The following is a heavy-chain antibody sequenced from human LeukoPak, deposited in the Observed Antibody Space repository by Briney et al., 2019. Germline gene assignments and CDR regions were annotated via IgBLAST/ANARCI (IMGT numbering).Heavy chain of an antibody. CDR3: ARDSSYSSGGGY. CDR2: ISSSSSYI. V-gene: IGHV3-21*01. D-gene: IGHD6-19*01. Sequence: PGGSLRLSCAASGFTFSSYRMSWVRPAPGKGLEGVSSISSSSSYIYYADSVKGRFTISRDNAKNSLYLQMNSLRPEDTAVYYCARDSSYSSGGGYWGQGALVTVSS. J-gene: IGHJ4*02. CDR1: GFTFSSYR.